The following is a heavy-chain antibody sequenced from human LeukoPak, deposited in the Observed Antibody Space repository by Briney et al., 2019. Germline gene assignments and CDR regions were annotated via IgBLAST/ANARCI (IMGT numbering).Heavy chain of an antibody. J-gene: IGHJ4*02. CDR1: GGIFNPYA. Sequence: SVRVSCKTSGGIFNPYAISWVRQAPGQGLDWMGGIIALFKTTTYAQKFQGRITITADESTSTAYMELSSLRSEDTAVYYCAREGIAAAGTLYNYFDYWGQGTLVTVSS. CDR2: IIALFKTT. CDR3: AREGIAAAGTLYNYFDY. V-gene: IGHV1-69*01. D-gene: IGHD6-13*01.